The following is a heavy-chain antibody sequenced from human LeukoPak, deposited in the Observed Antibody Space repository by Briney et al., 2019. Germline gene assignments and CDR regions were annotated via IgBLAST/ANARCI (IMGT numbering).Heavy chain of an antibody. Sequence: ASVKVSCKASGYTFTGYYMHWVRQAPGQGLEWMGWINPNSGGTNYAQKFQGRVTMTRDTSISTAYMELSRLRSDDTAVYYCARLQYGSGNYGAFDIWGQGTMVTVSS. J-gene: IGHJ3*02. V-gene: IGHV1-2*02. CDR3: ARLQYGSGNYGAFDI. CDR1: GYTFTGYY. CDR2: INPNSGGT. D-gene: IGHD3-10*01.